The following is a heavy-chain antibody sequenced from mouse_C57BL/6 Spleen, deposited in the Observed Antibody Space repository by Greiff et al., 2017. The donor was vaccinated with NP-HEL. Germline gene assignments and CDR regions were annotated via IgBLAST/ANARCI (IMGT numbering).Heavy chain of an antibody. CDR2: IYPSDSET. CDR3: ASSDYLDY. CDR1: GYTFTSYW. V-gene: IGHV1-61*01. Sequence: QVQLKQPGAELVRPGSSVKLSCKASGYTFTSYWMDWVKQRPGQGLEWIGNIYPSDSETHYNQKFKDKATLPVDKSSSTAYLQLSSLTSEDSAVYYCASSDYLDYWGQGTTLTVSS. J-gene: IGHJ2*01.